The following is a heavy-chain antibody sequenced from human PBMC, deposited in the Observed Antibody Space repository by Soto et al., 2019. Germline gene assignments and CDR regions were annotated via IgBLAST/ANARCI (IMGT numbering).Heavy chain of an antibody. V-gene: IGHV4-39*02. CDR1: DGSISTSSHY. CDR3: ARDKITGLFDY. J-gene: IGHJ4*02. D-gene: IGHD2-8*02. CDR2: IFYTGRT. Sequence: PSQTLSLTCTVSDGSISTSSHYWGWIRQSPGKGPEWIGTIFYTGRTYYNPSLESRVTLSVDTSKNQFSLKLTSVTAADTAVYYCARDKITGLFDYWGQGNLVTVS.